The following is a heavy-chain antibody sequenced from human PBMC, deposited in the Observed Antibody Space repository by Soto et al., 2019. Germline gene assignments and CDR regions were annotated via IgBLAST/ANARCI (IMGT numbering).Heavy chain of an antibody. CDR1: GESISSGSYY. J-gene: IGHJ4*02. D-gene: IGHD2-21*02. CDR3: ARQRTTVVTQAYFDY. Sequence: SEALSLTCIVSGESISSGSYYWVWIRQPPGKGLEWIGSIYHSGRTYYNPSLKSRVSISIDTSKNQFSLKLSSVTAADTALYYCARQRTTVVTQAYFDYWGQGALVTVSS. CDR2: IYHSGRT. V-gene: IGHV4-39*01.